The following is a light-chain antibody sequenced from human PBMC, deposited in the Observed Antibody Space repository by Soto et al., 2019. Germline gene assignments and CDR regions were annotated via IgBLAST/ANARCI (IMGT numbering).Light chain of an antibody. J-gene: IGKJ4*01. CDR3: QQTYSTPLT. CDR2: AAS. V-gene: IGKV1-39*01. CDR1: QTIRSY. Sequence: DLQMTQSPSSLSASVGDRVTITCRASQTIRSYLNWYQQKPGKAPKLLIYAASSLQSGVPSRFSGSGSGTDFTLTISSLQPEDFATYYCQQTYSTPLTFGGGTEVEIK.